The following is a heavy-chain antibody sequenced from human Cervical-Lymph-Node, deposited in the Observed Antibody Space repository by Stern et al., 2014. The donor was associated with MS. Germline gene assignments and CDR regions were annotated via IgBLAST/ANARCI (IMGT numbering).Heavy chain of an antibody. J-gene: IGHJ6*02. D-gene: IGHD2-2*01. CDR3: ARDPRLCTSSTCQQCYYYAMDV. CDR1: GYTFTSYY. CDR2: INPSGGRT. V-gene: IGHV1-46*01. Sequence: QVQLGQSGAEVKKPGASVRVSCKASGYTFTSYYIPWVRQAPGQGLAWMGIINPSGGRTSYAHKFQGRVTINSDTSTQPHYMGLSSLKSEDTAVYYCARDPRLCTSSTCQQCYYYAMDVWGQGTTVTVTS.